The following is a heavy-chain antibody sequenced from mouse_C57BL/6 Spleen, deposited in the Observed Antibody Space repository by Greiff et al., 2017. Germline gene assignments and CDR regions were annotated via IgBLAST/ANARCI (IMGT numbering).Heavy chain of an antibody. CDR3: ARSSDEVDY. J-gene: IGHJ2*01. CDR2: IDPSDSET. D-gene: IGHD2-13*01. V-gene: IGHV1-52*01. CDR1: GYNFTSYW. Sequence: QVQLQQPGAELVRPGSSVKLSCKASGYNFTSYWLQWVKQRPIQGLEWIGNIDPSDSETHYNQKFKDKATLTVDKSSSTAYMQLSSLTSEDSAVYYCARSSDEVDYWGQGTTLTVSS.